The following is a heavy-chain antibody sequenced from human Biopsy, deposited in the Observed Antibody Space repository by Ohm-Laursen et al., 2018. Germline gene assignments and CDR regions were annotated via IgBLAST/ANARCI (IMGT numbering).Heavy chain of an antibody. CDR2: LNPVSGNT. CDR3: GRAVRNQLLTDP. J-gene: IGHJ5*02. CDR1: GYTFTSYD. V-gene: IGHV1-8*01. Sequence: GASVKVSCKASGYTFTSYDIPWVRQASGQGPEWIGWLNPVSGNTNFGQKVRGRVTVTSDTSISTAYMELSGLTSDDTAAYYCGRAVRNQLLTDPWGQGTLVTVTS. D-gene: IGHD1-7*01.